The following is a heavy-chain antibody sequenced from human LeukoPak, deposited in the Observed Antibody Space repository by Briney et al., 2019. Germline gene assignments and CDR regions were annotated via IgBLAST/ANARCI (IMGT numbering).Heavy chain of an antibody. CDR3: AASVGGKEYPWDY. CDR1: GFTFSSYS. D-gene: IGHD4-23*01. CDR2: ISSSSSYI. Sequence: PGGSLRLSCAASGFTFSSYSMNWVRQAPGKGLEWVSSISSSSSYIYYADSVKGRFTISRDNAKNSLYLQMISLRAEDTAVYYCAASVGGKEYPWDYWGQGTLVTVSS. V-gene: IGHV3-21*04. J-gene: IGHJ4*02.